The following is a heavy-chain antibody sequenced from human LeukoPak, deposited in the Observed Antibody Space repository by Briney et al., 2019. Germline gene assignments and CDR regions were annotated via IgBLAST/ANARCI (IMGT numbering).Heavy chain of an antibody. CDR2: IYSSGST. D-gene: IGHD6-13*01. J-gene: IGHJ4*02. CDR3: AREYNSSRYFDS. CDR1: GGSIGSYF. Sequence: SETLSLTCTVSGGSIGSYFWPWIRQPAGKGLEWIGRIYSSGSTNYNPSLKSRLTMSIDTSKSQFSLNLTSVTAADTAVYYCAREYNSSRYFDSWGQGTLVTVSS. V-gene: IGHV4-4*07.